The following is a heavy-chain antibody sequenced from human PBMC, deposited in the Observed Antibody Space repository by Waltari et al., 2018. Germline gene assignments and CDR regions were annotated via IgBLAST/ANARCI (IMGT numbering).Heavy chain of an antibody. CDR2: IRCSEDNT. Sequence: EVQLLESGGALIQGGGSLRLSCVASGFTFRSSAMNWVRQAPGKGLEWVARIRCSEDNTYYADSVKGRFTISRDNFKNTLYLQMNSLSAEDTARYYCAKSSRYCSGDSCLDFASWGQGTLVTVSS. CDR1: GFTFRSSA. D-gene: IGHD2-15*01. V-gene: IGHV3-23*01. J-gene: IGHJ4*02. CDR3: AKSSRYCSGDSCLDFAS.